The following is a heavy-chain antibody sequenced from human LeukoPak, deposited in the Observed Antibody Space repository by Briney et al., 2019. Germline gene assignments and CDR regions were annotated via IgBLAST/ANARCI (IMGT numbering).Heavy chain of an antibody. CDR2: NNHSGKT. J-gene: IGHJ6*03. CDR3: ASTLYCSGGSCYRNYYYYYMDV. D-gene: IGHD2-15*01. V-gene: IGHV4-34*01. CDR1: GGFFSGYY. Sequence: KPSETLSLTCAVYGGFFSGYYWSWIRQPPGKGLEWIGENNHSGKTNYNPSLKSRVTISVDTSKNQFSLKLSSVTAADTAVYYCASTLYCSGGSCYRNYYYYYMDVWGKGTTVTVSS.